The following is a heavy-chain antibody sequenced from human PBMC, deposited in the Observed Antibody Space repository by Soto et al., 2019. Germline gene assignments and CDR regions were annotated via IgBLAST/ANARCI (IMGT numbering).Heavy chain of an antibody. D-gene: IGHD3-10*01. CDR2: ISYDGITQ. Sequence: GGSLRLSCAASGFNFSDYNMHWVRQAPGKGLQWVARISYDGITQSYEDSVKGRFTISRDNFKNVLYLQVNSPRAEDTALYYCARRGDMVRGFIKRCYGMDVWGLGTTVTVSS. CDR3: ARRGDMVRGFIKRCYGMDV. J-gene: IGHJ6*02. V-gene: IGHV3-30-3*01. CDR1: GFNFSDYN.